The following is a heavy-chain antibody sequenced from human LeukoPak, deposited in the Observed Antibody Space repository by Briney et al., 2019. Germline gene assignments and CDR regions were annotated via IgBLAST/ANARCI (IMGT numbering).Heavy chain of an antibody. Sequence: GGSLRLSCAASGFTFSSYAMSWVRQAPGKGLEWVSAISGSGGSTYYADSVKGRFTIPRDNSKDTLYLQMNGLRAEDTAVYFCAKQSAGSAAWYSLHYDFWGQGTLVTVSS. V-gene: IGHV3-23*01. CDR1: GFTFSSYA. CDR3: AKQSAGSAAWYSLHYDF. J-gene: IGHJ4*02. CDR2: ISGSGGST. D-gene: IGHD6-13*01.